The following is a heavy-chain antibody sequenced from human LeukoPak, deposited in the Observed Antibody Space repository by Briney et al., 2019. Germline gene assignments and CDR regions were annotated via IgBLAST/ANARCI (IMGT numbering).Heavy chain of an antibody. V-gene: IGHV3-74*01. CDR3: ARDRSGPDY. Sequence: PGGSLRLSCAASDFTFSTYWMHWVRQAPGQGLVWVSRINSDGSSTAYADSVKGRFTISRDNVKNTLYLQMNSLRAEDTAVYYCARDRSGPDYWGQGTLVTVSS. CDR2: INSDGSST. J-gene: IGHJ4*02. CDR1: DFTFSTYW.